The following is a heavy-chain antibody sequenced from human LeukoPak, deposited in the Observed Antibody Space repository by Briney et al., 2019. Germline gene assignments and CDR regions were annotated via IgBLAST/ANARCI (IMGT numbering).Heavy chain of an antibody. CDR2: IYYSGST. CDR3: ARDRPYGSGSYSGDDY. V-gene: IGHV4-30-4*08. J-gene: IGHJ4*02. D-gene: IGHD3-10*01. Sequence: SETLFLTCTVSGGSISSGDYYWSWIRQPPGKGLEWIGYIYYSGSTYYNPSLKSRVTISVDTSKNQFSLKLSSVTAADTAVYYCARDRPYGSGSYSGDDYWGQGTLVTVSS. CDR1: GGSISSGDYY.